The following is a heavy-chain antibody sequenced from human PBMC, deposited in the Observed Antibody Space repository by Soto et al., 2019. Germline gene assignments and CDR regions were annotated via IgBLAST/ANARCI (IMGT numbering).Heavy chain of an antibody. J-gene: IGHJ5*02. CDR3: ARENVRGGGHWFDP. Sequence: QLLESGSGLVKPSQTLSLTCAVSGGSISSGGYSWSWIRQPPGKGLEWIGYIYHSGSTYYNPSLKSRVTISVDRSKNQFSLKLSSVTAADTAVYYCARENVRGGGHWFDPWGQGTLVTVSS. V-gene: IGHV4-30-2*01. D-gene: IGHD3-10*02. CDR1: GGSISSGGYS. CDR2: IYHSGST.